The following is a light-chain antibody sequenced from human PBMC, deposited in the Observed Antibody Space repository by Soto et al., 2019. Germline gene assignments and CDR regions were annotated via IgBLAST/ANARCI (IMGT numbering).Light chain of an antibody. Sequence: EIVLTQSPGTLSLSPGERATLSCRASKSVSSSYLAWYQQKPGQAPRLLIYGASSRATAIPDRFSARGSVTDFALNISRLEPEEFAVYSCQQYGSSPPYTFVQGTKLEL. J-gene: IGKJ2*01. CDR1: KSVSSSY. CDR3: QQYGSSPPYT. CDR2: GAS. V-gene: IGKV3-20*01.